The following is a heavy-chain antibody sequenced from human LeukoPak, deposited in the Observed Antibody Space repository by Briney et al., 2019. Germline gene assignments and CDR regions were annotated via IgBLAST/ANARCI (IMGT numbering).Heavy chain of an antibody. D-gene: IGHD3-10*01. CDR2: INHSGST. Sequence: SGTLSLTCAVYGGSFSGYYWSWIRQPPGKGLEWIGEINHSGSTNYNPSLKSRVTISVDTSKNQFSLKLSSVTAADTAVYYCARGPTYYYGSGSYGNYYYYYYMDVWGKGTTVTVSS. V-gene: IGHV4-34*01. J-gene: IGHJ6*03. CDR1: GGSFSGYY. CDR3: ARGPTYYYGSGSYGNYYYYYYMDV.